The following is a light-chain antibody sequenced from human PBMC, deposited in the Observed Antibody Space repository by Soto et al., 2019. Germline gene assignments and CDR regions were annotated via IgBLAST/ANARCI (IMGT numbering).Light chain of an antibody. CDR2: AAS. V-gene: IGKV1-8*01. CDR1: QGIRSY. J-gene: IGKJ1*01. Sequence: AIRMTQSPSSLSASTGDRVTITCRASQGIRSYLAWYQQKPGKAPKLLIYAASTLQSGVPSRFSGSGSGTDFNLTISCLQSEDFATYYCQQYYSYPKAFGQGTKVEIK. CDR3: QQYYSYPKA.